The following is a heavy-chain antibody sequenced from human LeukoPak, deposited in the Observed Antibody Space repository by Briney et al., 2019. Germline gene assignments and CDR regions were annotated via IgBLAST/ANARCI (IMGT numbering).Heavy chain of an antibody. CDR3: ARDYDYGGYHDY. V-gene: IGHV3-21*01. CDR2: ISSSSSYI. D-gene: IGHD4-17*01. Sequence: GGSLRLSCAASGFTFSSYAMSWVRQAPGKGLEWVSSISSSSSYIYYADSVKGRFTISRDNAKNSLYLQMNSLRAEDTAVYYCARDYDYGGYHDYWGQGTLVTVSS. CDR1: GFTFSSYA. J-gene: IGHJ4*02.